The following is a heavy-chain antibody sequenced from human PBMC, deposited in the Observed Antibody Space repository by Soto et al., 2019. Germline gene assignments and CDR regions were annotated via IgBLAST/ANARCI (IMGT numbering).Heavy chain of an antibody. V-gene: IGHV5-10-1*01. Sequence: PGESLKISCKGSGYSFTSYWISWVRQMPGKGLEWMGRIDPSDSYTNYSPSFQGHVTISADKSISTAYLQWSSLKASDTAMYYCARGAAYSSSYYCGMDVWGQGTTVTVSS. D-gene: IGHD6-13*01. J-gene: IGHJ6*02. CDR2: IDPSDSYT. CDR3: ARGAAYSSSYYCGMDV. CDR1: GYSFTSYW.